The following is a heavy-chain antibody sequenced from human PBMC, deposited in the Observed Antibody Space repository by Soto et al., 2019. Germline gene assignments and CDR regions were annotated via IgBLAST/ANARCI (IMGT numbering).Heavy chain of an antibody. CDR2: ITSGSTYI. V-gene: IGHV3-21*01. CDR1: GFTFSDYS. Sequence: EVQLVESGGGLVKPGGSLRLSCAASGFTFSDYSMNWVRQAPGKGLEWVSSITSGSTYIYYADSVKGRFTISRDNAKNSLYLQMNSLTAEDTAVYYCARELSTGAGHHWGQGTLVTVSS. D-gene: IGHD3-16*02. J-gene: IGHJ5*02. CDR3: ARELSTGAGHH.